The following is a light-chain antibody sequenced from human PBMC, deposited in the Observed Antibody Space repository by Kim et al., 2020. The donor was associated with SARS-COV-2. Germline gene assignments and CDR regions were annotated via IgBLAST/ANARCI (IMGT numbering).Light chain of an antibody. CDR1: QCINTRF. CDR3: QQYRTSSWT. J-gene: IGKJ1*01. CDR2: ESS. V-gene: IGKV3-20*01. Sequence: PLAETATLSCRASQCINTRFLAWYPAKASQAPRLINYESSSRATGIPGRFSGSGSGTDFTLTISRLQPEDFAVYYWQQYRTSSWTFGQGTKVDIK.